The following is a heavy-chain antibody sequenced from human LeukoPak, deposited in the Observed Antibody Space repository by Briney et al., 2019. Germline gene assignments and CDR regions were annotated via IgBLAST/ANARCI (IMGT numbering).Heavy chain of an antibody. J-gene: IGHJ4*02. CDR2: INQDGAEK. V-gene: IGHV3-7*01. Sequence: GGSLRLSCAASGFTFTTYWMSWVRQLPGKGLEWVANINQDGAEKYYVDSVKGRFTISRDNAKNSLDLQMNSLRVEDTGIYYCVKVAKYYYGSETYYFFEHWGQGTPVTASS. CDR3: VKVAKYYYGSETYYFFEH. CDR1: GFTFTTYW. D-gene: IGHD3-10*01.